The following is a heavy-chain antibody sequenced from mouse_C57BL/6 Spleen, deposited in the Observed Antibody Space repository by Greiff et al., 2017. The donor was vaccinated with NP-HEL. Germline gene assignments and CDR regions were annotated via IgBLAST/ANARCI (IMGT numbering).Heavy chain of an antibody. CDR1: GYTFTDYE. CDR3: TRWTTQGV. D-gene: IGHD1-1*01. V-gene: IGHV1-15*01. J-gene: IGHJ1*03. Sequence: LVESGAELVRPGASVTLSCKASGYTFTDYEMHWVKQTPVHGLEWIGAIDPETGGTAYNQKFKGKAILTADKSSSTAYMELRSLTSEDSAVYYCTRWTTQGVWGTGTTVTVSS. CDR2: IDPETGGT.